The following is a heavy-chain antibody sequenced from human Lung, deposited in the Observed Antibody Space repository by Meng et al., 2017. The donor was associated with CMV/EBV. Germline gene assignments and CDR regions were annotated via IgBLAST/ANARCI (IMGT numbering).Heavy chain of an antibody. CDR2: INEDGSET. CDR1: GFNFNNYW. Sequence: GGSLRLXCVGSGFNFNNYWMNWVRQAPGKGLEWVANINEDGSETYYLDSVKGRFTISRDNAKNSLFLQMNSLRADDTAVYYCARDPRGDGGVTFDYWGQGXLVTGSS. D-gene: IGHD5-24*01. J-gene: IGHJ4*02. V-gene: IGHV3-7*01. CDR3: ARDPRGDGGVTFDY.